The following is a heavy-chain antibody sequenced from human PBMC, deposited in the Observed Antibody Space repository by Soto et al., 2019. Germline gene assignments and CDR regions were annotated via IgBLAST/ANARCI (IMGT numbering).Heavy chain of an antibody. J-gene: IGHJ4*02. Sequence: EVQLVESGGGLVQPGGSLRLSCAASGFTVSSNYMSWVRQAPGKGLEWVSVIYSGGSTYYADSVKGRFTISRDNSENTLYLQMNGLRAEDTAFYYCARTCSGGTCSFDYWGQGTLVTVSS. CDR1: GFTVSSNY. V-gene: IGHV3-66*01. D-gene: IGHD2-15*01. CDR2: IYSGGST. CDR3: ARTCSGGTCSFDY.